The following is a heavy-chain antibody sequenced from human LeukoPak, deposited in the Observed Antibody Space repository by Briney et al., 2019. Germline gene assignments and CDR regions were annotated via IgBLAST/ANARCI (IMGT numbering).Heavy chain of an antibody. V-gene: IGHV3-74*01. CDR1: GFSFSSYW. CDR2: INGDGSST. D-gene: IGHD6-19*01. Sequence: GGSLRLSCAASGFSFSSYWMHWVRQAPGKGLVWVSRINGDGSSTRYADSVKGRFTISRDNAKNTLYLQMNSLRAEDTAVYYCARGRPGSGWSFDYWGQGTLVTVSS. J-gene: IGHJ4*02. CDR3: ARGRPGSGWSFDY.